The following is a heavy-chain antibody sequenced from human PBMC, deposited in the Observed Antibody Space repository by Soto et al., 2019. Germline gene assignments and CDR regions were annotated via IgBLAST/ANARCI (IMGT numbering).Heavy chain of an antibody. CDR1: GFTFSSYG. CDR3: AREVMVHAIDVYYYYYYMDV. CDR2: IWYDGSNK. D-gene: IGHD2-8*01. V-gene: IGHV3-33*01. Sequence: GGSLRLSCAASGFTFSSYGMHWVRQAPGKGLEWVAVIWYDGSNKYYADSVKGRFTISRDNSKNTLYLQMNSLRAEDTAVYYCAREVMVHAIDVYYYYYYMDVWGKGTTVTVSS. J-gene: IGHJ6*03.